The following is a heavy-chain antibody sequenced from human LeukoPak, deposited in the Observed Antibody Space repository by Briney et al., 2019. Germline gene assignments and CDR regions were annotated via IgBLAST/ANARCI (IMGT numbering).Heavy chain of an antibody. CDR3: ARDGLEESGYSHQADY. CDR2: INPSGGST. J-gene: IGHJ4*02. D-gene: IGHD5-18*01. CDR1: GYTFTSYY. Sequence: GASVKVSCKASGYTFTSYYMHWVRQAPGQGLEWMGIINPSGGSTSYAQKFQGRVTMTRDMSTSTVYMELGSLRSEDTAVYYCARDGLEESGYSHQADYWGQGTLVTVSS. V-gene: IGHV1-46*01.